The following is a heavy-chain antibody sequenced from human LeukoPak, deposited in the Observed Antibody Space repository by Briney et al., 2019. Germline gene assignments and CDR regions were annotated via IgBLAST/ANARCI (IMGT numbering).Heavy chain of an antibody. CDR1: GYTFTANY. V-gene: IGHV1-2*02. CDR3: ARDYVGDNWFDP. J-gene: IGHJ5*02. Sequence: GASVKVSCKASGYTFTANYMHWLRQAPGQGLEWMGWIDPDSGGTKYAQKFQGRVTMTSDTSISAVYMELNRLRSDDTAMYYCARDYVGDNWFDPWGQGTLVTVSS. D-gene: IGHD3-16*01. CDR2: IDPDSGGT.